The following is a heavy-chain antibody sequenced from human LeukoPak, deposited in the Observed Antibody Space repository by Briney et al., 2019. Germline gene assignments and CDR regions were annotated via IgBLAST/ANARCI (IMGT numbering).Heavy chain of an antibody. CDR2: ISTSGST. J-gene: IGHJ4*02. Sequence: PSETLSLTCTVSGGSISSYYWSWIWQPAGKGLDSIGHISTSGSTNYNPSLKSRVTMSVDTSKNQFSLKLSSVTAADTAVYYCAGASSGYYYEWVYYFDYWGQGTLVTVSS. CDR1: GGSISSYY. CDR3: AGASSGYYYEWVYYFDY. V-gene: IGHV4-4*07. D-gene: IGHD3-22*01.